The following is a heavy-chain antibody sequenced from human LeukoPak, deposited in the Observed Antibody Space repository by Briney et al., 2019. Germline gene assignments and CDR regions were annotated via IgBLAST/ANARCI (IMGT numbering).Heavy chain of an antibody. CDR3: AKAIAYDSSGYYPGYFQH. D-gene: IGHD3-22*01. V-gene: IGHV3-23*01. CDR2: ISGSGGST. Sequence: PGGSLRLPCAASGFTFSSYAMSWVRQAPGKGLEWVSAISGSGGSTYYADSVKGRFTISRDNSKNTLYLQMNSLRAEDTAVYYCAKAIAYDSSGYYPGYFQHWGQGTLVTVSS. CDR1: GFTFSSYA. J-gene: IGHJ1*01.